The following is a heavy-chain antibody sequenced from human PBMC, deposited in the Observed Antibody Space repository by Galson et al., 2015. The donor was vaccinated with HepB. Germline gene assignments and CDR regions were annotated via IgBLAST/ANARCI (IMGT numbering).Heavy chain of an antibody. V-gene: IGHV1-46*04. Sequence: SVKVSCKASGYTFTSYYMHRVRQAPGQGLEWMGIINPSGGSTSYAQKLQGRVTMTRDTSTSTVYMELSSLRSEDTAVYYCARGMGGSGSPVGHYYYGMDIWGQGTTVTVSS. CDR3: ARGMGGSGSPVGHYYYGMDI. J-gene: IGHJ6*02. D-gene: IGHD3-10*01. CDR2: INPSGGST. CDR1: GYTFTSYY.